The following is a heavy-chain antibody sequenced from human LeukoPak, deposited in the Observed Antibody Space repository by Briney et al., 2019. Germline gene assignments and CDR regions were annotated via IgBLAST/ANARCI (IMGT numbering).Heavy chain of an antibody. J-gene: IGHJ6*03. CDR2: INPNSGGT. CDR1: GYTFTGYY. V-gene: IGHV1-2*02. Sequence: ASVKVSCKASGYTFTGYYMHWVRQAPGQGLEWMGWINPNSGGTNYAQKFQGRVTMTRDTSISTAYMELSRLRSDDTAVYYCARLSSSWYHYYYSMDVWRKGTTVTISS. D-gene: IGHD6-13*01. CDR3: ARLSSSWYHYYYSMDV.